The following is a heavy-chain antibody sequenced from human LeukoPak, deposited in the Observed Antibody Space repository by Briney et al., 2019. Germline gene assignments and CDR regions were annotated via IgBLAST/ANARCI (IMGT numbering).Heavy chain of an antibody. CDR3: ARDDQPSSGWYAFDY. D-gene: IGHD6-19*01. J-gene: IGHJ4*02. Sequence: PGRSLRLSCAASGFTFSSYAMHWVRQAPGKGLEWVAVISYDGSNKYCADSVKGRFTISRDNSKNTLYLQMNSLRAEDTAVYYCARDDQPSSGWYAFDYWGQGTLVTVSS. CDR1: GFTFSSYA. CDR2: ISYDGSNK. V-gene: IGHV3-30*04.